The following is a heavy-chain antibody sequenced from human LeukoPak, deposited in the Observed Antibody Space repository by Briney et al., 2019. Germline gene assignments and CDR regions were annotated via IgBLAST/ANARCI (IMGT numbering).Heavy chain of an antibody. J-gene: IGHJ4*02. Sequence: PSETLSLTCAVYGGSFSGYYWSWIRQPPGKGLEWIGEINHSGSTNYNPSLKSRVTISVDTSKNQFSLKLSSVTAADTAVYYCATGAVTPDYWGQGTLVTVSS. CDR1: GGSFSGYY. CDR3: ATGAVTPDY. D-gene: IGHD6-19*01. V-gene: IGHV4-34*01. CDR2: INHSGST.